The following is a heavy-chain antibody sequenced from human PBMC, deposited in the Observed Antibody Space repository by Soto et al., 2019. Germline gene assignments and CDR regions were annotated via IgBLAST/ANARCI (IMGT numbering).Heavy chain of an antibody. D-gene: IGHD2-2*01. CDR2: ISGSGGST. V-gene: IGHV3-23*01. CDR1: GFTFSSYA. J-gene: IGHJ4*02. Sequence: GGSLRLSCAASGFTFSSYAMSWVRQAPGKGLEWVSAISGSGGSTYYADSVKGRFTISRDNSKNTLYLQMNSLRAEDTAVYYCAKEIEEDVVPAAMYFDYWGQGTLVTVSS. CDR3: AKEIEEDVVPAAMYFDY.